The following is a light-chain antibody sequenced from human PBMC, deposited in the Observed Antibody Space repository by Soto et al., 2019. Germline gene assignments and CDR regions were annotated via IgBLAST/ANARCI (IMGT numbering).Light chain of an antibody. J-gene: IGKJ1*01. CDR1: QSISSY. V-gene: IGKV1-39*01. Sequence: DIQMTQSPSSLSASVGDRVSITCRASQSISSYLNWYQQKPGKAPKLLIYAASSLQSGVPSRFSGSGSGTDFTLTISSLQPEDFATYSCQQSYSTLPWTFGQGTKVDIK. CDR3: QQSYSTLPWT. CDR2: AAS.